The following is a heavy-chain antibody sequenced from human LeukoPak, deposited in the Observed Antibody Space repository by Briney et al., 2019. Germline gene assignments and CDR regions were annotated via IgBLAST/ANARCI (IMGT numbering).Heavy chain of an antibody. CDR3: AELGITMIGGV. V-gene: IGHV3-30*04. D-gene: IGHD3-10*02. CDR1: GFTFSSYA. J-gene: IGHJ6*04. CDR2: ISYDGSNK. Sequence: GGSLRLSCAASGFTFSSYAMHWVRQAPGRGLEWVAVISYDGSNKYYADSVKGRFTISRDNAKNSLYLQMNSLRAEDTAVYYCAELGITMIGGVWGKGTTVTISS.